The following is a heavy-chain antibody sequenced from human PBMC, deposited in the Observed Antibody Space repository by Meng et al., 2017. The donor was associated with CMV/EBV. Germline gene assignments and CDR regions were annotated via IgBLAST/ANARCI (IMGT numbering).Heavy chain of an antibody. V-gene: IGHV3-9*01. J-gene: IGHJ4*02. D-gene: IGHD3-22*01. CDR2: ISWNSGSI. Sequence: SLKISCAASGFTFDDCAMHWVRQAPGKGLEWVSGISWNSGSIGYADSVKGRFTISRDNAKNSLYLQMNSLRAEDTALYYCAKGRGGGITMIVGAFDYWGQGTLVTVSS. CDR1: GFTFDDCA. CDR3: AKGRGGGITMIVGAFDY.